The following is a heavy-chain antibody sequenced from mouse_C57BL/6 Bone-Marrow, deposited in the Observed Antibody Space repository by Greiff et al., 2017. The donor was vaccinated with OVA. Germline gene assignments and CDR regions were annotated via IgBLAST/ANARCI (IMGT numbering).Heavy chain of an antibody. CDR3: ARHEAAYYSNYYAMDY. V-gene: IGHV1-62-2*01. CDR2: FYPGSGSI. D-gene: IGHD2-5*01. Sequence: VQLQQSGAELVKPGASVKLSCKASGYTFTEYTIHWVKQRSGQGLEWIGWFYPGSGSIKYNEKFKDKATLTADKSSSTVYMEISRLTSEDSAVYFCARHEAAYYSNYYAMDYWGQGTSVTVSA. J-gene: IGHJ4*01. CDR1: GYTFTEYT.